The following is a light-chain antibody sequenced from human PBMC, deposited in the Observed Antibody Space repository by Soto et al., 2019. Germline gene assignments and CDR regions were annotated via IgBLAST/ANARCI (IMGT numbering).Light chain of an antibody. V-gene: IGKV1-5*01. Sequence: IQLTQSPSSLSASVGDRVTITCRASQSISRWLAWYQQKPGKAPKALIYDASTLRSGVPSRFSGGGSGTEFTLTISSLQPDDFAAYYCQQYNTYSTFGQGTRLEIK. CDR3: QQYNTYST. CDR1: QSISRW. CDR2: DAS. J-gene: IGKJ5*01.